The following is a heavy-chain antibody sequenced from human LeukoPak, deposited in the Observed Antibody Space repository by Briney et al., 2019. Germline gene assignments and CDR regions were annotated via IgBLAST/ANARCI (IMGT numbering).Heavy chain of an antibody. J-gene: IGHJ4*02. CDR3: ARPVDSGTYYRYFDY. D-gene: IGHD1-26*01. V-gene: IGHV3-21*01. Sequence: GGSLRLSCTASGFPFGSYSMNWVRQAPGKGLEWVSSISSSSSNIFYADSVKGRFTISRDNARSSLYLQMNSLRPEDTAVYYCARPVDSGTYYRYFDYWGQGTLVTVSS. CDR2: ISSSSSNI. CDR1: GFPFGSYS.